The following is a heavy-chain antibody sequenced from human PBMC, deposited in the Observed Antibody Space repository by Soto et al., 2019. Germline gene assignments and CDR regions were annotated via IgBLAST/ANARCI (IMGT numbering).Heavy chain of an antibody. CDR1: GFTFGDYA. J-gene: IGHJ3*02. V-gene: IGHV3-49*04. D-gene: IGHD3-3*01. CDR2: IRSKAYGGTT. Sequence: EVQLVESGGGLVQPGRSLRLSCTASGFTFGDYAMSWVRQAPGKGLEWVGFIRSKAYGGTTEYAASVKGRFTISRDDSKSIAYLQMNSLKTEDTAMYYCTRGDYDFWAGAFDIWGQGTMVTVSS. CDR3: TRGDYDFWAGAFDI.